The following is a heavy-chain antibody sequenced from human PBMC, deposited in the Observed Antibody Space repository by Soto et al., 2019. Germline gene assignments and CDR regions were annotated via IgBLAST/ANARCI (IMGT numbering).Heavy chain of an antibody. D-gene: IGHD2-21*02. CDR1: GGTISRYY. Sequence: QVQLQESGPGLVKPSDTLSLTCTVSGGTISRYYWSWIRQPPGKGLEWIGYMYNTGSTVYNPSFTSLVTISVDTSKNQFSLKLNSVTAAATAVYYCARDLWGYCGTDCYPLDVWGQGTTVTVSS. J-gene: IGHJ6*02. V-gene: IGHV4-59*01. CDR2: MYNTGST. CDR3: ARDLWGYCGTDCYPLDV.